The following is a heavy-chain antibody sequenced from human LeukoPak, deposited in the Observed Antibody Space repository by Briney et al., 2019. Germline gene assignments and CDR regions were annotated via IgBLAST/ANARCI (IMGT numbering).Heavy chain of an antibody. Sequence: ASVKVSCKASGYTFTSYGISWVRQAPGQGLEWMGWISAYNGNTNYAQKLQGRVTMTTDTSTSTAYMELRSLRSDDTAVYYCARAVGAYCSSTSCSYYYYYMDVWGKGTTVTVSS. CDR2: ISAYNGNT. D-gene: IGHD2-2*01. V-gene: IGHV1-18*01. CDR1: GYTFTSYG. J-gene: IGHJ6*03. CDR3: ARAVGAYCSSTSCSYYYYYMDV.